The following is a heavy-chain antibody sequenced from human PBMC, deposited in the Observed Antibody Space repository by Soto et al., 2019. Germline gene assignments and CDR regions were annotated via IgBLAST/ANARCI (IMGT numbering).Heavy chain of an antibody. D-gene: IGHD6-19*01. CDR3: AKGTSNGGWFNPFDY. J-gene: IGHJ4*02. V-gene: IGHV3-23*01. Sequence: HPGGSLRLSCADSGFTFVNYAMNWVRQAPGKGLEWVATLSGSGTSTYYADSVKGRFTISRDNSRNTLYLQMNSLRAEDTAVYYCAKGTSNGGWFNPFDYWGQGTLVTVSS. CDR2: LSGSGTST. CDR1: GFTFVNYA.